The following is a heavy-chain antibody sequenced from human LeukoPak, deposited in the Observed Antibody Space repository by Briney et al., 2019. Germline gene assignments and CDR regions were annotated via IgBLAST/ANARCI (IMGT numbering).Heavy chain of an antibody. J-gene: IGHJ4*02. V-gene: IGHV4-38-2*02. Sequence: SETLSLTCTVSGYSISSGYYWGWIRQPPGKGLEWIGSIYHSGSTYYNPSLKSRVTISVDTSKNQFSLKLSSVTAADTAVYYCARVFNDYHPHIDYWGQGTLVTVSS. CDR1: GYSISSGYY. CDR2: IYHSGST. D-gene: IGHD4-11*01. CDR3: ARVFNDYHPHIDY.